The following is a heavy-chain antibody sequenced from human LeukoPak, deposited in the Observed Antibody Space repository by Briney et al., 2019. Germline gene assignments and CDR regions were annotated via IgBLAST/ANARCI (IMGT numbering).Heavy chain of an antibody. CDR3: ARGPTLRYFDWLLYPPWFDP. D-gene: IGHD3-9*01. CDR1: GGSISSYY. CDR2: IYTSGST. Sequence: SETLSLTCTVSGGSISSYYWSWIRQPAGKGLEWIGRIYTSGSTNYNPSLKSRVTMSVDTSKNQFSLKPSSVTAADTAVYYCARGPTLRYFDWLLYPPWFDPWGQGTLVTVSS. J-gene: IGHJ5*02. V-gene: IGHV4-4*07.